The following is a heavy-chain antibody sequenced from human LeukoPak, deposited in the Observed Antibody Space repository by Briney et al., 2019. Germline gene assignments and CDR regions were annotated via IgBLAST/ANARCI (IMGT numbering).Heavy chain of an antibody. CDR2: IIPIFGTA. J-gene: IGHJ6*03. CDR3: ARSEDIVVAVAATDYYYYMDV. CDR1: GGSFSSYA. D-gene: IGHD2-15*01. V-gene: IGHV1-69*13. Sequence: SVKVSCKASGGSFSSYALSWVQQAPGQGLEWMGGIIPIFGTANYAQKFQGRVTITAGESTTPAYMELSSLRSEDTAVYYCARSEDIVVAVAATDYYYYMDVWGKGTTVTVSS.